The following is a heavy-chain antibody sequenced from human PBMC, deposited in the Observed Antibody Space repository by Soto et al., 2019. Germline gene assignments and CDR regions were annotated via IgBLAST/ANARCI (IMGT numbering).Heavy chain of an antibody. Sequence: ASVKVSCKASGYTFTSYYLHWVRQAPGQGLEWMGIINPNGGRTNYPQKFLGRVTLTSDTSTSTVYMELGSLRSEDTAIYYCARGLGTVGEFDYWGQGTLVTVSS. V-gene: IGHV1-46*01. CDR1: GYTFTSYY. D-gene: IGHD3-10*01. CDR3: ARGLGTVGEFDY. CDR2: INPNGGRT. J-gene: IGHJ4*02.